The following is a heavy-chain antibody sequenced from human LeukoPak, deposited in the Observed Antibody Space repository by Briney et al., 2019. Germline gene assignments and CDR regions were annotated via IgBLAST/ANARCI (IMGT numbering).Heavy chain of an antibody. V-gene: IGHV4-34*01. CDR3: ARGRGYRIAVVRFDP. D-gene: IGHD6-19*01. CDR1: GGSFSGYY. CDR2: INHSGST. J-gene: IGHJ5*02. Sequence: PSETLSLTCAVYGGSFSGYYWSWIRQPPGKGLEWIGEINHSGSTNYNPSLKSRVTISVDTSKNQFSLKLSSVTAADTAVYYCARGRGYRIAVVRFDPWGQGTLVTVSS.